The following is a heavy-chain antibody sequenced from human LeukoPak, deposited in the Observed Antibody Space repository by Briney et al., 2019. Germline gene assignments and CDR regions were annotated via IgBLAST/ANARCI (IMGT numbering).Heavy chain of an antibody. V-gene: IGHV3-48*04. CDR1: GFTVSSYA. CDR3: ARVMVRGVPHDAFDI. CDR2: ISSSGSTI. D-gene: IGHD3-10*01. J-gene: IGHJ3*02. Sequence: GGSLRLSCAASGFTVSSYAMSWVRQAPGKGLEWVSYISSSGSTIYYADSVKGRFTISRDNAKNSLYLQMNSLRAEDTAVYYCARVMVRGVPHDAFDIWGQGTMVTVSS.